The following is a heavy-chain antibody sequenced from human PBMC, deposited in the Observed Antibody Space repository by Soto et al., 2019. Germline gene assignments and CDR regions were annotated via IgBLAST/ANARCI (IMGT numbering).Heavy chain of an antibody. CDR3: ARHGFYGDYSSNYFDP. D-gene: IGHD4-17*01. V-gene: IGHV5-51*01. Sequence: GESLKISCKGSGYSFSNWWIAWVRQMPGKGLEYMGIIYPGDSQTRYSPSFQGQVTISADKSISTAYLQWSSLKASDTAIYYCARHGFYGDYSSNYFDPWGQGTLVTVSS. J-gene: IGHJ5*02. CDR1: GYSFSNWW. CDR2: IYPGDSQT.